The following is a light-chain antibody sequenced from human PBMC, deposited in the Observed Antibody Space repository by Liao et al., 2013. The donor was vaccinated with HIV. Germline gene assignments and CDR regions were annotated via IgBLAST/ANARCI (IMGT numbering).Light chain of an antibody. CDR1: VLAKKY. V-gene: IGLV3-1*01. CDR2: QDS. Sequence: SYELTQPSSVSVSPGQTARITCSGDVLAKKYARWFQQKPGQSPVLVVYQDSRRPSGIPERFSGSNSGNTATLTISGTQAMDEADYYCQAWDRNTVVFGGGTKLTVL. CDR3: QAWDRNTVV. J-gene: IGLJ2*01.